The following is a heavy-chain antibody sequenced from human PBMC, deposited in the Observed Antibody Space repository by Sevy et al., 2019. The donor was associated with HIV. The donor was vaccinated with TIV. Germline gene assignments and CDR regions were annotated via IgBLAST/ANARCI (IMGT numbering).Heavy chain of an antibody. CDR2: ISYDRSNK. CDR3: ASLRAVADY. D-gene: IGHD6-19*01. CDR1: GFTFSSYA. V-gene: IGHV3-30*04. Sequence: GGSLRLSCAASGFTFSSYAMHWVRQAPGKGLEWVAVISYDRSNKYYADSVKGRFTISRDNSKNTLYLQMNSLRAEDTAVYYCASLRAVADYWGQGTLVTVSS. J-gene: IGHJ4*02.